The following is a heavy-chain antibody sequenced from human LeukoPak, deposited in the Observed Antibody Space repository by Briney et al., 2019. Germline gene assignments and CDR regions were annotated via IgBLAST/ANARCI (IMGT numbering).Heavy chain of an antibody. CDR2: ISYDGSNE. J-gene: IGHJ3*02. D-gene: IGHD3-10*01. V-gene: IGHV3-30*04. Sequence: GGSLRLSCAASGFTFSSYVMHWVRQAPGKGLEWVAIISYDGSNEYYADSVKGRFTISRDNAKNSLYLQMNSLGAEDTAVYYCARSGDAFDIWGQGTMVTVSS. CDR3: ARSGDAFDI. CDR1: GFTFSSYV.